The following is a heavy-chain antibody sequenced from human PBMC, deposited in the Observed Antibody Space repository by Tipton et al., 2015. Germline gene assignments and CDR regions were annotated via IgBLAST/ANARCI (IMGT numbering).Heavy chain of an antibody. CDR1: GFTFSNYW. CDR2: IKEDGSVN. CDR3: ARHYGDYSFALDV. Sequence: GSLRLSCTGSGFTFSNYWMTWVRQAPGKGLEWVAHIKEDGSVNNHLDSVKGRFTISRDNSKNTLYLQLNSLRADDTAVYYCARHYGDYSFALDVWGRGTTVTVSS. D-gene: IGHD3-16*01. V-gene: IGHV3-7*03. J-gene: IGHJ6*02.